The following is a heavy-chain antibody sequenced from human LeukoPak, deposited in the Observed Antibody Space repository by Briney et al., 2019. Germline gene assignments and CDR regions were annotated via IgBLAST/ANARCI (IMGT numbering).Heavy chain of an antibody. D-gene: IGHD3-22*01. CDR1: GVTFCIYW. CDR3: ARDLGQYYNTSDNWFDP. Sequence: PVGSLRLSCAASGVTFCIYWMYSGCQAPRKGLVWVSRINSDGINTSYADSVKGRFTISRDNAKNTLNLQMNSLRAEDTAVYYCARDLGQYYNTSDNWFDPWGQGTLVTVSS. V-gene: IGHV3-74*01. CDR2: INSDGINT. J-gene: IGHJ5*02.